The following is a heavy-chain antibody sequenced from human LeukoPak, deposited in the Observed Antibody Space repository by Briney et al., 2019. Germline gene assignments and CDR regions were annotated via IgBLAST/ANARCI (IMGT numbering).Heavy chain of an antibody. CDR3: ARLSYRPESSIAARPYDY. CDR2: INGNGSST. Sequence: GGSLRLSCAASGFTFSSYWMHWVRQAPGKGLVWVSRINGNGSSTDYADSVKGRFTISRDNAKNTLYLQMNSLRAEDTAVYYCARLSYRPESSIAARPYDYWGQGTLVTVS. CDR1: GFTFSSYW. D-gene: IGHD6-6*01. J-gene: IGHJ4*02. V-gene: IGHV3-74*01.